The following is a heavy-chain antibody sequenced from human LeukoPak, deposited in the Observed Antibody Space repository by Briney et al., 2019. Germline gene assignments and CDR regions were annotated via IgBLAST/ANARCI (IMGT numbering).Heavy chain of an antibody. Sequence: PSETLSLTCTVSGGSISSYHWSWVRQAPGKGLEWVANIKQDGSEKYYVDSVKGRFTISRDNAKNSLYLQMNSLRAEDTAVYYCARDHDYTSDYWGQGTLVTVSS. J-gene: IGHJ4*02. CDR3: ARDHDYTSDY. CDR2: IKQDGSEK. CDR1: GGSISSYH. V-gene: IGHV3-7*01. D-gene: IGHD4-11*01.